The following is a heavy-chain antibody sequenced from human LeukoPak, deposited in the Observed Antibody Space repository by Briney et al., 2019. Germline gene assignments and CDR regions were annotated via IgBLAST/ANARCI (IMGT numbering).Heavy chain of an antibody. V-gene: IGHV1-18*01. J-gene: IGHJ6*03. CDR2: ISAYNGNT. Sequence: EASVKVSCKAPGGTFSSYAISWVRQAPGQELEWMGWISAYNGNTNFAQKFQGRVTMTTDTSTSTAYMELRSLRSDDTAVYYCARFPYDRSGYYNYMDVWGKGTTVTVSS. CDR3: ARFPYDRSGYYNYMDV. D-gene: IGHD3-22*01. CDR1: GGTFSSYA.